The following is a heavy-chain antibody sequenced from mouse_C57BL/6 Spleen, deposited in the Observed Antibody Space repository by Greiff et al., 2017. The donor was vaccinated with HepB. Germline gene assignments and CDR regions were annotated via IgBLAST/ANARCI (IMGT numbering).Heavy chain of an antibody. D-gene: IGHD1-1*01. CDR1: GYTFTSYW. CDR2: IYPSDSET. V-gene: IGHV1-61*01. J-gene: IGHJ2*01. CDR3: ARYYDGSSAFDY. Sequence: QVQLQQPGAELVRPGSSVKLSCKASGYTFTSYWMDWVKQRPGQGLEWIGNIYPSDSETHYNQKFKDKATLTVDKSSSTAYMQLSSLTSEDSAVYYCARYYDGSSAFDYWGQGTTLTVSS.